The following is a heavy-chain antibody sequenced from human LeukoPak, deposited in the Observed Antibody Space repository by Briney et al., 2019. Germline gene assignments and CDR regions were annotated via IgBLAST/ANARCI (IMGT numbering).Heavy chain of an antibody. D-gene: IGHD1-1*01. CDR3: ARAKTGTTEPLDY. CDR2: INSDGRST. J-gene: IGHJ4*02. V-gene: IGHV3-74*01. CDR1: GFALSSYW. Sequence: GGSLRLSCAASGFALSSYWMHWVRHAPGQGLVWVSRINSDGRSTSYADSVEGRFTISRDNAKNTLYLQMNSLRDEDTTVYYCARAKTGTTEPLDYWGQGTLVTVSS.